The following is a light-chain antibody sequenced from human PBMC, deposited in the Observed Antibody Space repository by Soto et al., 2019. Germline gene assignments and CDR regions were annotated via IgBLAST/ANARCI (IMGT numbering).Light chain of an antibody. V-gene: IGLV2-8*01. J-gene: IGLJ1*01. CDR2: EVS. CDR3: SSYAGSNNYV. Sequence: QSALTQPPSASGSPGQSVTISCTGTSSDVGAYNYVSWYQQHPGKAPKLMIYEVSKRPSGVPDRFSGSKSGNTASLTVSGLQAEDAAYYCCSSYAGSNNYVFGTGTKLTVL. CDR1: SSDVGAYNY.